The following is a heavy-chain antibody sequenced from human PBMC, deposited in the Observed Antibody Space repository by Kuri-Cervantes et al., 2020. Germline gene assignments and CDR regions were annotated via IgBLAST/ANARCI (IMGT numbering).Heavy chain of an antibody. J-gene: IGHJ4*02. Sequence: VSVKVSCNASAYTFTSYGISWVRQAPGQGLEWMGWISAYNGNTNYAQKLQGRVTMTTDTSTSTAYMELRSLRSDDTAVYYCAREKRYGSSSWDYWGQGTLVTVSS. V-gene: IGHV1-18*01. CDR2: ISAYNGNT. D-gene: IGHD3-10*01. CDR3: AREKRYGSSSWDY. CDR1: AYTFTSYG.